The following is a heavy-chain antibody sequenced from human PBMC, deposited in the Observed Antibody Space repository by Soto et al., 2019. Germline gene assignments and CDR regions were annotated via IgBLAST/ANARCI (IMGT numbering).Heavy chain of an antibody. D-gene: IGHD5-18*01. CDR2: IWYDGSNK. CDR1: GFTFSSYG. V-gene: IGHV3-33*01. CDR3: ARDHRGYSYGSGYYYMDV. J-gene: IGHJ6*03. Sequence: GGSLRLSCAASGFTFSSYGMHWVRQAPGKGLEWVAVIWYDGSNKYYADSVKGRFTISRDNSKNTLYLQMNSLRAEDTAVYYCARDHRGYSYGSGYYYMDVWGKGTTVTVSS.